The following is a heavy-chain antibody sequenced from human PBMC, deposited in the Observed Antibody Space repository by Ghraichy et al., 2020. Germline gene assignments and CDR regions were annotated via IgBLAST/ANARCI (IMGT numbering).Heavy chain of an antibody. Sequence: GGSLRLSCSASGFTFSSYWMTWVRQAPGKGLEWVASIKKDGIEIYYVDSVEGRFTISRANAQNSLYLQMNDLRAEDTAVYYCARDPGGYDYWGQGTLVTDS. J-gene: IGHJ4*02. CDR1: GFTFSSYW. V-gene: IGHV3-7*01. CDR3: ARDPGGYDY. CDR2: IKKDGIEI. D-gene: IGHD1-26*01.